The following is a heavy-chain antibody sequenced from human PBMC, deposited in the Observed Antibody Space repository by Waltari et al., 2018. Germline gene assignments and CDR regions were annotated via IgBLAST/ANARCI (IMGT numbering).Heavy chain of an antibody. Sequence: QAPGKGLGWVSVIYSGGSTYSADSVKGRFTISRDNSKNTLYLQMTSLRAEDTAVYYCARGPYSGSYLFDYWGQGTLVTVSS. CDR3: ARGPYSGSYLFDY. CDR2: IYSGGST. J-gene: IGHJ4*02. D-gene: IGHD1-26*01. V-gene: IGHV3-66*01.